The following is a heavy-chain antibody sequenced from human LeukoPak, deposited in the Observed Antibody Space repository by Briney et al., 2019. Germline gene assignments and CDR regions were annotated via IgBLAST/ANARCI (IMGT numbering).Heavy chain of an antibody. CDR2: ISGSGGST. J-gene: IGHJ4*02. Sequence: QPGGSLRLSCAASGFTFSGYAMSWVRQAPGKGLEWVSAISGSGGSTYYADSVKGRFTISRDNSKNTLYLQMNSLRAEDTAVYYCAKNLQQLAYKTYYFDYWGQGTLVTVSS. V-gene: IGHV3-23*01. CDR1: GFTFSGYA. D-gene: IGHD6-13*01. CDR3: AKNLQQLAYKTYYFDY.